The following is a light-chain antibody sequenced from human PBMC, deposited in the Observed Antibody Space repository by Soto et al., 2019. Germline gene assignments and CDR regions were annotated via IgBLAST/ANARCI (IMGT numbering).Light chain of an antibody. J-gene: IGLJ3*02. Sequence: QSVLTQPPSASGTPGQRVTISCSGSSSNIEDNTVNWYRQLPGTAPKVLIYSDNQRPSGVPDRFSGSKSGTSASLAISGLQSEDEADYYCAAWDDNLNGWVFGGGTKLTVL. CDR2: SDN. CDR3: AAWDDNLNGWV. CDR1: SSNIEDNT. V-gene: IGLV1-44*01.